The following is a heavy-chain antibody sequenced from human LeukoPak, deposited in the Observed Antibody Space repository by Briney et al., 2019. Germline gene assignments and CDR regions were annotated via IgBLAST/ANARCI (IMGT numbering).Heavy chain of an antibody. J-gene: IGHJ4*02. CDR2: IYTSGST. Sequence: SQTLSLTCTVSGGSISSGSYYWSWIRQPAGKGLEWIGRIYTSGSTNYNPSLKSRVTISVDTSKNQFSLKLSSVTAADTAVYYCARDAPTYCGSYGRVYWGQGTLVTVSS. V-gene: IGHV4-61*02. CDR3: ARDAPTYCGSYGRVY. D-gene: IGHD1-26*01. CDR1: GGSISSGSYY.